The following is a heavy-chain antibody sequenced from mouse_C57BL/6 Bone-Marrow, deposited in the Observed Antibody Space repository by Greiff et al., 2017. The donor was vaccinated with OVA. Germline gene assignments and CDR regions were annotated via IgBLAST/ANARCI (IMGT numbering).Heavy chain of an antibody. J-gene: IGHJ2*01. CDR2: IYPGSGRT. Sequence: QVQLQQPGAELVKPGASVKMSCKASGYTFTSYWLTWVQQRPGQGLEWIGDIYPGSGRTNSNEKFKIKATLPVATSSSTAYMQLSSLTSEDSAVYYCARSARDYGSFMRGFDYWGQGTTLTVSS. CDR3: ARSARDYGSFMRGFDY. V-gene: IGHV1-55*01. D-gene: IGHD2-4*01. CDR1: GYTFTSYW.